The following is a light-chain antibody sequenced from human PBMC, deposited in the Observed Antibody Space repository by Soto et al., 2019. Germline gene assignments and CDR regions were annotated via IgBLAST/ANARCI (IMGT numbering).Light chain of an antibody. Sequence: DIQMTQSPSTLSASVGDRVTITCRASESISSFLIWYQQTPGIAPKVLIYGASSLQTGVPSRFSGSGSGTDFTLTIDSLQPEDFAIYYCQQSYSARWTFGQGTKVEIK. CDR1: ESISSF. CDR2: GAS. J-gene: IGKJ1*01. CDR3: QQSYSARWT. V-gene: IGKV1-39*01.